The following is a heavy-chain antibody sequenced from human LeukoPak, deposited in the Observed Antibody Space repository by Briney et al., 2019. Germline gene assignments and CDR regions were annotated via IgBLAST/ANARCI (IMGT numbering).Heavy chain of an antibody. D-gene: IGHD7-27*01. CDR3: ASVNWGSSAYFDY. Sequence: ASVKVSCKASGGTFSSYAISWVRQAPGQGLEWMGRIIPIFGTANYAQKFQGRVTITTDESTSTAYMELSSLRSEDTAVYYCASVNWGSSAYFDYWGQGTLATVSS. CDR1: GGTFSSYA. V-gene: IGHV1-69*05. CDR2: IIPIFGTA. J-gene: IGHJ4*02.